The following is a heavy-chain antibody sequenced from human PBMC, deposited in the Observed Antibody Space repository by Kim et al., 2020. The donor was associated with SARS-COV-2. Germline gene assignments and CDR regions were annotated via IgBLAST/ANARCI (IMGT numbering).Heavy chain of an antibody. CDR1: GFTVSSNY. Sequence: GGSLRLSCAASGFTVSSNYMSWVRQAPGKGLEWVSVIYSGGSTYYADSVKGRFTISRHNSKNTLYLQMNSLRAEDTAVYYCARWYCSGGSCYGDYWYFDLWGRGTLVTVSS. CDR3: ARWYCSGGSCYGDYWYFDL. D-gene: IGHD2-15*01. J-gene: IGHJ2*01. V-gene: IGHV3-53*04. CDR2: IYSGGST.